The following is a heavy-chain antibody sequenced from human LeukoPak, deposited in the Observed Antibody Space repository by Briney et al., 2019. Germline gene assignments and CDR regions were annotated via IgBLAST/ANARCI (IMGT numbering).Heavy chain of an antibody. V-gene: IGHV4-59*08. D-gene: IGHD2-2*02. J-gene: IGHJ4*02. CDR3: ARRYTNSWFFDY. Sequence: SETLSLTCTVSGGSISSYYWSWIRQPPGKGLEWLGYIYYSGNSNYNPSLESRVTMSLDTSTNQFSLRLSSVTAADTAVYYRARRYTNSWFFDYWGQGALVTVSS. CDR2: IYYSGNS. CDR1: GGSISSYY.